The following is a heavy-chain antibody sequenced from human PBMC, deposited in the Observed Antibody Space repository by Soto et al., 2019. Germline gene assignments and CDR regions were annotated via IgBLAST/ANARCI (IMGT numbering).Heavy chain of an antibody. CDR2: IIPIHGTT. V-gene: IGHV1-69*01. CDR1: GGSLTSYP. D-gene: IGHD3-16*01. CDR3: ARGWGLVS. J-gene: IGHJ4*02. Sequence: QMEQSGAEVRKPGSSVKVSCKPSGGSLTSYPMAWVRQAPGQGFEWMGGIIPIHGTTEYAQQFQGRVPITADESTNRATLELTGLTFDDTAVYYCARGWGLVSWGQGTLVTVSS.